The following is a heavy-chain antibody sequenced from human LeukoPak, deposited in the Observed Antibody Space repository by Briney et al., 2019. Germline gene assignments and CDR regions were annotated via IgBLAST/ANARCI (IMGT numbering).Heavy chain of an antibody. V-gene: IGHV3-74*01. CDR2: XKNXGSST. CDR1: GFXISXYW. Sequence: GGSLRLSCAASGFXISXYWXXWVXXXPXKXXVXVXXXKNXGSSTTYADSVKGRFTISRDNAKNTVSLQMNSLRAEDTAVYHCARRPESGTASAYNFYGMDVWGQGTTVTVSS. D-gene: IGHD1-7*01. CDR3: ARRPESGTASAYNFYGMDV. J-gene: IGHJ6*02.